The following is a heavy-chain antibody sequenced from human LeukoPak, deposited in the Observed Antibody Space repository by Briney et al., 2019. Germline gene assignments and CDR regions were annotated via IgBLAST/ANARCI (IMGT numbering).Heavy chain of an antibody. CDR1: GGSVSSGSYY. CDR3: ARGPGGGSRNWFDP. CDR2: IYYSGST. J-gene: IGHJ5*02. Sequence: SETLSLTCTVSGGSVSSGSYYWSWIRQPPGKGPEWIGYIYYSGSTNYNPSLKSRVTISVDTSKNQFSLKLSSVTAADTAVYYCARGPGGGSRNWFDPWGQGTLVTVSS. D-gene: IGHD2-15*01. V-gene: IGHV4-61*01.